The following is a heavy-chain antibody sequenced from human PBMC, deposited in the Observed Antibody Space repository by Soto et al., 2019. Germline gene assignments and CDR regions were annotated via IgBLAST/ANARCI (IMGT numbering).Heavy chain of an antibody. Sequence: GEALKISCKGSGYSFTSYWIGWVRQMPGKGLEWVWIIYPGDSDTRYSPSFQGQATTSAEKYISTEYLPWSRMKASDIAMYYCARTYYYDSSGLPVDSWGKGKLVTSPQ. CDR1: GYSFTSYW. J-gene: IGHJ4*02. CDR3: ARTYYYDSSGLPVDS. CDR2: IYPGDSDT. D-gene: IGHD3-22*01. V-gene: IGHV5-51*01.